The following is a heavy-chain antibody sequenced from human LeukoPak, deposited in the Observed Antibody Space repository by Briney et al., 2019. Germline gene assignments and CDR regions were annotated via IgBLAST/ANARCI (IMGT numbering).Heavy chain of an antibody. CDR2: MNPNTGAT. J-gene: IGHJ4*02. D-gene: IGHD6-19*01. Sequence: ASVRVSCKPSGYTFTGYYLHWVRQAPGQAPEWLGWMNPNTGATLYARKFQDRVTMSRDTSTSTGCMDLNSLTVDDTAVYYCARDRVGSGWPRPFYFEFWGQGTLVIVSS. V-gene: IGHV1-2*02. CDR3: ARDRVGSGWPRPFYFEF. CDR1: GYTFTGYY.